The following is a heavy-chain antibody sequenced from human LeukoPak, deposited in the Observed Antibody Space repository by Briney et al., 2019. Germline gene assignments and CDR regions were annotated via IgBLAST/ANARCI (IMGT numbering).Heavy chain of an antibody. CDR2: IYYSGST. V-gene: IGHV4-30-4*01. D-gene: IGHD3-10*01. Sequence: SETLSLTCTVSGGSISSGDYYWSWIRQPPGKGLEWIGYIYYSGSTYYNPSLKSRVTISVDTSKNQFSLKLSSVTAADTAVYYCARGVYGSGSYFDYWGQGTLVTVSS. CDR3: ARGVYGSGSYFDY. J-gene: IGHJ4*02. CDR1: GGSISSGDYY.